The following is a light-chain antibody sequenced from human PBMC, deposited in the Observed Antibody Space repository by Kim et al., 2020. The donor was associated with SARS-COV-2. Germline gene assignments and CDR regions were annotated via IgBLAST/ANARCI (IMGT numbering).Light chain of an antibody. Sequence: SYELTQPPSVSVSPGQTASITCSGDKLGDKYACWYQQKPGQSPVLVIYQDSKRPSAIPERFAGSNSGNTATLTISGTQAMDEADYYCQAWDSSTVVFGGGTKLTVL. V-gene: IGLV3-1*01. J-gene: IGLJ2*01. CDR3: QAWDSSTVV. CDR2: QDS. CDR1: KLGDKY.